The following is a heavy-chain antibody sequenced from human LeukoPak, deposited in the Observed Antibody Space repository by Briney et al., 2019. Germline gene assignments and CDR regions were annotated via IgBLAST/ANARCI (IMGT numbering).Heavy chain of an antibody. CDR3: ARDSIVGANY. Sequence: SETLSLTCAVSGGSISSNNWWSWVRQPPGKGLEWIGEIYHSGSTNYNPSLKSRVTISVDTSKNQFSLKLSSVTAADTAVYYCARDSIVGANYWGQGTLVTVSS. V-gene: IGHV4-4*02. D-gene: IGHD1-26*01. CDR1: GGSISSNNW. CDR2: IYHSGST. J-gene: IGHJ4*02.